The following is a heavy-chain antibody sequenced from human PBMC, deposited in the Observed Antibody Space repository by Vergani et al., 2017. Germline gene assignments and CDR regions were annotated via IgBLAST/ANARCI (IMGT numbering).Heavy chain of an antibody. CDR1: GSTFNSYS. CDR3: AKGHDGSGNLNWFDP. J-gene: IGHJ5*02. Sequence: VQLVESGGALVQPGGSLRLSCAASGSTFNSYSMGWVRQAPGKGLAWVANIWESGSDKFYVDSVRGRFTISRDNAKNSLYLQMNSLRAEDTALYYCAKGHDGSGNLNWFDPWGQGTLVTVSS. V-gene: IGHV3-7*03. D-gene: IGHD3-10*01. CDR2: IWESGSDK.